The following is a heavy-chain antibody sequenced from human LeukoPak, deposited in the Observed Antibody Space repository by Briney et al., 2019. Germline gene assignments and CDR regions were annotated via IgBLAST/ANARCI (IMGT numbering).Heavy chain of an antibody. V-gene: IGHV3-53*01. J-gene: IGHJ4*02. CDR2: IYSGGST. CDR3: ARDLLMTTVTRGGFDY. CDR1: GFTVSSNY. Sequence: GGSLRLSCAASGFTVSSNYMSWVRQAPGKGLEWVSVIYSGGSTYYADSVKGRFTISRDNSKNTLYLQMNSLRAEDTAVYYCARDLLMTTVTRGGFDYWGQGTLVTVSS. D-gene: IGHD4-17*01.